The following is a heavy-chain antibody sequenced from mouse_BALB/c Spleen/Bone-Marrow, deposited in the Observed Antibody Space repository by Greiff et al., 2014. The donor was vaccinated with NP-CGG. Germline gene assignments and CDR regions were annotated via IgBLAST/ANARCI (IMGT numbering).Heavy chain of an antibody. CDR3: ARGIYYGNYVYAMDY. Sequence: DRVKPGASVKLSCKASGYTFTNYWINWIKQRPGQGLEWIGRIAPGSGSTYYNEMFKSKATLTVDTSSSTAYIQLSSLSSEDSAVYFCARGIYYGNYVYAMDYWGQGTSVTVSS. J-gene: IGHJ4*01. CDR2: IAPGSGST. CDR1: GYTFTNYW. D-gene: IGHD2-1*01. V-gene: IGHV1S41*01.